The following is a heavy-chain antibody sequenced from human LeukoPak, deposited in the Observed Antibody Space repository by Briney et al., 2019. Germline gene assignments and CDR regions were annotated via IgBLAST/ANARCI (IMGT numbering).Heavy chain of an antibody. CDR2: ISGSGGST. V-gene: IGHV3-23*01. Sequence: SGGSLRLSCAASGFTFSSYAMSWVRQAPGKGLEWVSAISGSGGSTYYADSVKGRFPISRDNSKNTLYLQMNSLRAEDTAVYYCAKIAYYDFWSGQPHYWGQGTLVTVSS. CDR1: GFTFSSYA. D-gene: IGHD3-3*01. CDR3: AKIAYYDFWSGQPHY. J-gene: IGHJ4*02.